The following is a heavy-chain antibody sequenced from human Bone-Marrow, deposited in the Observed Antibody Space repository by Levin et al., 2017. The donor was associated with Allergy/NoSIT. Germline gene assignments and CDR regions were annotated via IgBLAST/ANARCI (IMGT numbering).Heavy chain of an antibody. V-gene: IGHV3-74*01. Sequence: GGSLRLSCAASGFTFSSYWMHWVRQAPGEGLVWISRINTDGSSANYADSMKDRFTISRDNAKSTMYLQVNSLRAEDTAVYYCKKAGYYRHDYWGQGTLVTVSS. D-gene: IGHD3-9*01. CDR2: INTDGSSA. CDR1: GFTFSSYW. CDR3: KKAGYYRHDY. J-gene: IGHJ4*02.